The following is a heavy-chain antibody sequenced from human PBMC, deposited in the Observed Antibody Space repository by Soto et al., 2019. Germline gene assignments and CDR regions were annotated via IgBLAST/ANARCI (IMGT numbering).Heavy chain of an antibody. D-gene: IGHD3-3*01. J-gene: IGHJ6*03. CDR3: AKDSRSLTRITLFGVDYMDV. CDR2: ISDSGGRA. Sequence: EVQLLESGGGLVQPGGSLRLSCTASGITFANYAMTWVRQAPGKGLEWVSSISDSGGRAYYADSVKGRFTISRDNSKNTLSLQMDSLRVEDTAVYYCAKDSRSLTRITLFGVDYMDVWGKGTTVIVSS. V-gene: IGHV3-23*01. CDR1: GITFANYA.